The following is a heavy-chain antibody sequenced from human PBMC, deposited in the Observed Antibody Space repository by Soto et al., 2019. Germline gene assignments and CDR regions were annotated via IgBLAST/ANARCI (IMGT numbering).Heavy chain of an antibody. Sequence: QVQLVESGGGVVQPGRSLKLSCEASGFTFSSFGMHWVRQAPGKGLEWVAVISYDGINEYYADSVKGRFTISRDNSKNTRYLQMNSLRAEDTAVCHCAKIYSGYAVKPALEYWGQGTLITVSS. CDR2: ISYDGINE. V-gene: IGHV3-30*18. CDR1: GFTFSSFG. D-gene: IGHD5-12*01. J-gene: IGHJ4*02. CDR3: AKIYSGYAVKPALEY.